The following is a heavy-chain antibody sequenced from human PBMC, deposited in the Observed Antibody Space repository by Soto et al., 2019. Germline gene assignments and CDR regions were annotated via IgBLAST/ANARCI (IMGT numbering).Heavy chain of an antibody. J-gene: IGHJ3*02. Sequence: EEQLLQSGGGLVQPGGSLRLSCAASGFTFSDYAMSWVRQAPGKGLEWVSSLGGSNRDTHYAASVEGRFTVSRDNSKSTLFLQMNRLRVEDTAIYYCAKDRVDHNSVWDPFDIWGQGTLVTVSS. V-gene: IGHV3-23*01. CDR1: GFTFSDYA. CDR3: AKDRVDHNSVWDPFDI. D-gene: IGHD2-15*01. CDR2: LGGSNRDT.